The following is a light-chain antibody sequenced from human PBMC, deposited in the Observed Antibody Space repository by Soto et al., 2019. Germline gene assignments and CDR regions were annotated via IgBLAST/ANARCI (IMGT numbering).Light chain of an antibody. CDR3: HQYSNWPPWT. J-gene: IGKJ1*01. V-gene: IGKV3-11*01. CDR1: QSVGRS. CDR2: DAS. Sequence: EIVLTQSPATLSLSPGERATLSCWASQSVGRSLAWYQQKPGQAPRLLINDASNRATGIPARFGGSGSGTDFTLTISSLEPEDFAVYYCHQYSNWPPWTFGPGTKVEIK.